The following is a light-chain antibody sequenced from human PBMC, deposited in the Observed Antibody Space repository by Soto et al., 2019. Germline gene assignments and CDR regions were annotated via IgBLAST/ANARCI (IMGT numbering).Light chain of an antibody. Sequence: DIQMTQSPSTLSAYVGERVTITCRASQSISPWLAWYQKKPGKAPNLLIYRASNLQTGVPSRFSGRGSGTEFTLTINSLQPDDFATYYCQQYRGRPYTFGQGTKLEIE. CDR1: QSISPW. CDR3: QQYRGRPYT. CDR2: RAS. V-gene: IGKV1-5*03. J-gene: IGKJ2*01.